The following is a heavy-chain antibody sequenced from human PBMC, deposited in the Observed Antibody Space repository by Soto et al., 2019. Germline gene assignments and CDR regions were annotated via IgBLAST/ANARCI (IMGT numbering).Heavy chain of an antibody. V-gene: IGHV1-69*12. Sequence: QVQLVQSGAEVKKPGSSVKVSCKASGGSLSNYGISWVRQAPGQGLEWMVGIIPVFGTANYAQKFQGRVKITADEFTNIVYMDVTSLGSEDTAVYYCARGDATKIVVTTYYAMDVWGQGTTVTVSS. J-gene: IGHJ6*02. CDR1: GGSLSNYG. D-gene: IGHD4-17*01. CDR2: IIPVFGTA. CDR3: ARGDATKIVVTTYYAMDV.